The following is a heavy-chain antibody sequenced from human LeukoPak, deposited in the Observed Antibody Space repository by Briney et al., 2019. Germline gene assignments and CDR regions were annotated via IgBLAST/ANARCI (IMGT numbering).Heavy chain of an antibody. CDR3: AREYCSSTSCYGPRRYFDY. J-gene: IGHJ4*02. CDR2: INHSGST. Sequence: SETLSLTCAVYGGSFSGYYWSWIRQPPGKGLEWIGEINHSGSTNYNPSLKSRVTISVDTSKNQFSLKLSPVTAADTAVYYCAREYCSSTSCYGPRRYFDYWGQGTLVTVSS. D-gene: IGHD2-2*01. V-gene: IGHV4-34*01. CDR1: GGSFSGYY.